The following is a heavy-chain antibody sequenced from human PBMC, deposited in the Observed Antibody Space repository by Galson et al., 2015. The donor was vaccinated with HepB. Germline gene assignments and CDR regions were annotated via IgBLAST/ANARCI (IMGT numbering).Heavy chain of an antibody. D-gene: IGHD4-17*01. CDR3: ARDRLDGDYDDF. Sequence: SLRLSCAASGFTFSDFYMNWIRQAPGKGLEWVSYISSGSAYTNYADSVKGRFTISRDNAKNSLYLQMNSLRAEHTAVYYCARDRLDGDYDDFWGQGTLVTVSS. J-gene: IGHJ4*02. CDR1: GFTFSDFY. CDR2: ISSGSAYT. V-gene: IGHV3-11*06.